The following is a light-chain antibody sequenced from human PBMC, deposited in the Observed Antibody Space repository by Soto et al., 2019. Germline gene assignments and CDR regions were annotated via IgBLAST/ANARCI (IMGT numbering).Light chain of an antibody. CDR1: QRINIY. J-gene: IGKJ5*01. CDR2: SAS. CDR3: QQSFSTPT. V-gene: IGKV1-39*01. Sequence: DIQMTQSPSSLSTSVGDRVTITCRASQRINIYLNWYRQKPGKAPELLIYSASNLQSGVPSRFSGSGSGTDFTLTIASLQPEDFATYYCQQSFSTPTFGQGHDWR.